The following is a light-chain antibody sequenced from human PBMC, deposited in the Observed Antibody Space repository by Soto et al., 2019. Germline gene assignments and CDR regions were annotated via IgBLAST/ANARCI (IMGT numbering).Light chain of an antibody. Sequence: QSVLTQPASVSGSPGQSITLSCTRTSSGVENYNLVSWYQHRPGKAPKLIIYEGSQRPSGVSDRFSGSKSGNTASLTISGLRPEDEADYYCSSYAGAVVFGGGTKVTVL. CDR1: SSGVENYNL. J-gene: IGLJ2*01. CDR2: EGS. CDR3: SSYAGAVV. V-gene: IGLV2-23*01.